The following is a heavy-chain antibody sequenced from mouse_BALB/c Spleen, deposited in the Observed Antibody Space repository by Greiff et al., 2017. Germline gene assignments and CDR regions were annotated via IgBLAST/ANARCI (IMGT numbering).Heavy chain of an antibody. CDR2: IYPGNVNT. J-gene: IGHJ3*01. V-gene: IGHV1S56*01. CDR3: AREGDSSGYPAY. Sequence: VQLQQSGPELVKPGASVRISCKASGYTFTSYYIHWVKQRPGQGLEWIGWIYPGNVNTKYNEKFKGKATLTADKSSSTAYMQLSSLTSEDSAVYFCAREGDSSGYPAYWGQGTLVTVSA. CDR1: GYTFTSYY. D-gene: IGHD3-2*01.